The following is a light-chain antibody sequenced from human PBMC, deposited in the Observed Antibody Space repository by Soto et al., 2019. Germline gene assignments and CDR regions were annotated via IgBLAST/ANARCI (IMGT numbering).Light chain of an antibody. CDR1: SSNIGDNP. Sequence: QSVLTQPPSASGTPGQRITISCSGSSSNIGDNPVNWYQQLPGAAPKLLIYINDQRPSGVPDRFSGSKSGTSASLAIYGLQPEDHADYHCAASDDSLNALFGTGTKVTV. J-gene: IGLJ1*01. V-gene: IGLV1-44*01. CDR2: IND. CDR3: AASDDSLNAL.